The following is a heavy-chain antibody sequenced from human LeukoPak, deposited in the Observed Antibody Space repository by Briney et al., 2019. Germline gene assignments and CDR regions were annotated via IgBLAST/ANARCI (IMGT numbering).Heavy chain of an antibody. CDR1: GYTFTSYG. CDR2: ISAYNGNT. CDR3: ARDYLAYCGGDCYSGYDY. V-gene: IGHV1-18*01. Sequence: ASVKVSCKASGYTFTSYGISWVRQAPGQGVEWMGWISAYNGNTNYAQKLQGRVTMTTDTSTSTAYMELRSLRSDDTAVYYCARDYLAYCGGDCYSGYDYWGQGTLVTVSS. D-gene: IGHD2-21*02. J-gene: IGHJ4*02.